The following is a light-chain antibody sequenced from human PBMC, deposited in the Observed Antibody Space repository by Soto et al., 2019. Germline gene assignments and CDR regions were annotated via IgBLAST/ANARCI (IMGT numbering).Light chain of an antibody. CDR2: RNN. CDR1: SSNIGSNY. CDR3: EAWDASWSGEV. V-gene: IGLV1-47*01. J-gene: IGLJ1*01. Sequence: QSVLTQPPSASGTPGQRVTISCSGSSSNIGSNYVYWYQQLPGTAPKLLIYRNNQRPSGVPDRFSGSKSGTSASLAISGLRSEDEADYYCEAWDASWSGEVFGRGTKAAVL.